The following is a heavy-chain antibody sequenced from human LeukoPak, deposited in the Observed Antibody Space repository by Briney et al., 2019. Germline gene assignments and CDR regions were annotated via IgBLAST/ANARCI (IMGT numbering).Heavy chain of an antibody. J-gene: IGHJ4*02. CDR3: ARHITMIVVVITGFDY. CDR1: GFTFDDYG. Sequence: GGSLRLSCAASGFTFDDYGMSWVRHAPGKGLEGVSGINWNGGSTGYADSVKGRFTISRDNAKNSLYLQMNSLRAEDTALYYCARHITMIVVVITGFDYWGQGTLVTVSS. D-gene: IGHD3-22*01. V-gene: IGHV3-20*04. CDR2: INWNGGST.